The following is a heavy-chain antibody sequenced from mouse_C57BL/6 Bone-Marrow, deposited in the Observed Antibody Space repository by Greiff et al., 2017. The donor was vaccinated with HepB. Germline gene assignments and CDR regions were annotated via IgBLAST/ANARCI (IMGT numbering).Heavy chain of an antibody. CDR2: INPSTGGT. CDR1: GYSFTGYY. J-gene: IGHJ3*01. Sequence: VQLQQSGPELVKPGASVKISCKASGYSFTGYYMNWVKQSPEKSLEWIGEINPSTGGTTYNQKLKAKATLTVDKSSSPAYMQLKSPTSEDAAVYYCARYSYDYDGVPPWFAYWGQGTLVTVSA. V-gene: IGHV1-42*01. D-gene: IGHD2-4*01. CDR3: ARYSYDYDGVPPWFAY.